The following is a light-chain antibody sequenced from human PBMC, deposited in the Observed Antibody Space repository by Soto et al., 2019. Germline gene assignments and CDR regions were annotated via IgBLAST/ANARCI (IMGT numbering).Light chain of an antibody. J-gene: IGLJ1*01. CDR2: RNN. CDR1: SSKIGSDY. CDR3: AAWDDSLSGYV. Sequence: QSVLTQPPPASGTPRQRVTISCFGSSSKIGSDYVYWYQQFPGTAPKLLIYRNNQRPSGVPDRFSGSKSGTSASLAISGLRSEDEADYYCAAWDDSLSGYVFGTGTKVTVL. V-gene: IGLV1-47*01.